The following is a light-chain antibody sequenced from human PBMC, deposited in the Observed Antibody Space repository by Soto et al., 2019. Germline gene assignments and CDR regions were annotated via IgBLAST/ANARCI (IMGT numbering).Light chain of an antibody. J-gene: IGKJ1*01. CDR3: QHYNNWPPWT. CDR2: GAS. CDR1: QSISTN. V-gene: IGKV3-15*01. Sequence: EIVMTQSPATLSVSPGESATVSCRASQSISTNLAWYQQKPGQAPRLLIYGASTRATGLPARFIGSGSGTEFTLTISSLQSEDLAVYCCQHYNNWPPWTFGQGTKVDIK.